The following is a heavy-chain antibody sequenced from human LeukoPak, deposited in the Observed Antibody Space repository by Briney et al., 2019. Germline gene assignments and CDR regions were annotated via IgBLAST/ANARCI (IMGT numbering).Heavy chain of an antibody. CDR3: ARQTAMGRSGDY. CDR2: IDPSDSDI. J-gene: IGHJ4*02. CDR1: GYSFTSYW. Sequence: GESLMISCKASGYSFTSYWIGWVRQMPGKGLEWMGIIDPSDSDIRYTPSFQGQVTISADKSLSTAYLQWNSLKASDTAIYYCARQTAMGRSGDYWGQGTLVTVSS. D-gene: IGHD7-27*01. V-gene: IGHV5-51*01.